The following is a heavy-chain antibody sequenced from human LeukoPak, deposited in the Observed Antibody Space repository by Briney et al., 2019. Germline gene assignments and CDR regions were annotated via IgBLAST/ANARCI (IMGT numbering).Heavy chain of an antibody. CDR3: ARGHVTMVRGVRIQDAFDI. V-gene: IGHV4-4*02. D-gene: IGHD3-10*01. J-gene: IGHJ3*02. CDR1: GDSISSSYW. CDR2: IYHSGST. Sequence: SEALSLTCAVSGDSISSSYWWSWVRQPPGKGLEWIGEIYHSGSTNYNPSLKSRVTISVDKSENQFSLKLSSVTAADTAVYYCARGHVTMVRGVRIQDAFDIWGQGTMVTVSS.